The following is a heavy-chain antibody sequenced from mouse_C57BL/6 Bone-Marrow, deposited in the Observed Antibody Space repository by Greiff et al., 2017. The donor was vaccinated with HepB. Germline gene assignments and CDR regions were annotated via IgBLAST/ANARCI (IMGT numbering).Heavy chain of an antibody. CDR2: IYPGDGDT. CDR3: ATLGDYAMDY. CDR1: GYAFSSSW. J-gene: IGHJ4*01. V-gene: IGHV1-82*01. Sequence: VQLQQSGPELVKPGASVKISCKASGYAFSSSWMNWVKQRPGKGLEWIGRIYPGDGDTNYNGKFKGKATLTADKSSSTAYMQLSSLTSEDSAVYFCATLGDYAMDYWGQGTPVTVSS. D-gene: IGHD3-1*01.